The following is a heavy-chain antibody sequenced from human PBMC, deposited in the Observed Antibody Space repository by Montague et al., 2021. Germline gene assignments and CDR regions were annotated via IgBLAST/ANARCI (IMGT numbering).Heavy chain of an antibody. V-gene: IGHV3-74*01. J-gene: IGHJ5*02. CDR1: GFTFSNYW. CDR2: IKYDGSRT. D-gene: IGHD6-25*01. Sequence: SLRLSCAASGFTFSNYWMHWVRQAPGKGLVWVSHIKYDGSRTGYADSVKGRFTISRDNAKNTLYLQMNSLRVDDTAVYYCERSAFAAALDHWGQGTLVTVSS. CDR3: ERSAFAAALDH.